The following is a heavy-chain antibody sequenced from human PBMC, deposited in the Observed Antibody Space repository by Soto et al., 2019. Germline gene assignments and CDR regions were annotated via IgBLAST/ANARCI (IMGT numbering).Heavy chain of an antibody. D-gene: IGHD6-19*01. CDR3: ARAAAVAVTGGYYYGMDV. Sequence: SETLSLTCTVSGGSISSGGYYWSWIRQHPGKGLEWTGYIYYSGSTYYNPSLKSRVTISVDTSKNQFSLKLSSVTAADTAVYYCARAAAVAVTGGYYYGMDVWGQGTTVTVSS. CDR1: GGSISSGGYY. V-gene: IGHV4-31*03. J-gene: IGHJ6*02. CDR2: IYYSGST.